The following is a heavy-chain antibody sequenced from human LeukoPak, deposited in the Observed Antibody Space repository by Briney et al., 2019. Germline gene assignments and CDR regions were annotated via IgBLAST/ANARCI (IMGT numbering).Heavy chain of an antibody. J-gene: IGHJ3*02. Sequence: SETLSLTCTVSGGSISSSSYYWGWIRQPPGKGLEWIGSIYYSGSTYYNPSLKSRVTISVDTSKNQFSLKLSSVAAADTAVYYCARGIAAAGNHDAFDIWGQGTMVTVSS. CDR2: IYYSGST. V-gene: IGHV4-39*07. CDR3: ARGIAAAGNHDAFDI. D-gene: IGHD6-13*01. CDR1: GGSISSSSYY.